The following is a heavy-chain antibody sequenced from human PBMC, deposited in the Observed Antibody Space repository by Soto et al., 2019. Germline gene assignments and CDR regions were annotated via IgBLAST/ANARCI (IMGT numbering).Heavy chain of an antibody. CDR3: ARVNYGDYNNWFDP. D-gene: IGHD4-17*01. CDR1: GFTFSSYS. V-gene: IGHV3-21*01. CDR2: ISSSSSYI. J-gene: IGHJ5*02. Sequence: EVQLVESGGGLVKPGGSLRLSCAASGFTFSSYSMNWVRQAPGKGLEWVSSISSSSSYIYYADSVKGRFTISRDNAKNALYLQMNGLRAGDTAVYYGARVNYGDYNNWFDPWGQGTLVTVSS.